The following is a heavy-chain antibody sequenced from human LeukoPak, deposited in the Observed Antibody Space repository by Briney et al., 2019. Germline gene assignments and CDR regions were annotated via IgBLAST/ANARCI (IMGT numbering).Heavy chain of an antibody. Sequence: PGRSLRLSCAASGLTFSSYAMHWVRQAPGKGLEWVAVISYDGRYKYYADSVKGRFTISRDNSKNTLYLQMNSLRAEDTAVYYCARDWVAAGCFDYWGQGTPVTVSS. CDR3: ARDWVAAGCFDY. V-gene: IGHV3-30*04. J-gene: IGHJ4*02. D-gene: IGHD6-13*01. CDR1: GLTFSSYA. CDR2: ISYDGRYK.